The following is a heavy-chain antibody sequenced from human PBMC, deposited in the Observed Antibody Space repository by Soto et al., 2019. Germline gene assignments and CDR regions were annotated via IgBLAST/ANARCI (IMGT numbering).Heavy chain of an antibody. V-gene: IGHV5-51*01. D-gene: IGHD6-13*01. J-gene: IGHJ6*02. CDR3: AIYSSSWYRSYGMDV. CDR2: IYPGDSDT. CDR1: GYSFTSYW. Sequence: PGESLKSSCXGSGYSFTSYWIGWVRQMPGKGLEWMGIIYPGDSDTRYSPSFQGQVTISADKSISTAYLQWSSLKASDTAMYYCAIYSSSWYRSYGMDVWGQGTTVTVSS.